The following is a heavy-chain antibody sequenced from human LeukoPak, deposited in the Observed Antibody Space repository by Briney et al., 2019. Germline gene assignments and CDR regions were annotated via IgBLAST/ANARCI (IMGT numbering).Heavy chain of an antibody. J-gene: IGHJ6*02. CDR1: GGSISSGGYS. Sequence: PSETLSLTCAVSGGSISSGGYSWSWIRQPPGKGLEWIGYIYHSGSTYYNPSLKSRVTISVDRSKNQFSLKLSSVTAADTAVYYCARARRTGHYYYYYGMDVWGQGTTVTVSS. CDR3: ARARRTGHYYYYYGMDV. CDR2: IYHSGST. V-gene: IGHV4-30-2*01. D-gene: IGHD6-6*01.